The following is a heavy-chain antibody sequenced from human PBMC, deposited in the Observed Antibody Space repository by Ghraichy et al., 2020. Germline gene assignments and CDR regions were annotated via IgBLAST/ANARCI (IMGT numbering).Heavy chain of an antibody. D-gene: IGHD1-26*01. CDR3: AKDVMGVGWGELPSGYGMDV. V-gene: IGHV3-23*01. Sequence: GGSLRLSCAASGFTFSSYAMSWVRQAPGKGLEWVSAISGSGGSTYYADSVKGRFTISRDNSKNTLYLQMNSLRAEDTAVYYCAKDVMGVGWGELPSGYGMDVWGQGTTVTVSS. J-gene: IGHJ6*02. CDR2: ISGSGGST. CDR1: GFTFSSYA.